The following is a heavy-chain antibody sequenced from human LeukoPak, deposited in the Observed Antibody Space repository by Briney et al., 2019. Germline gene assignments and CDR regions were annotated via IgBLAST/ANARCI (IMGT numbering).Heavy chain of an antibody. CDR2: IYYSGST. CDR1: GGSISSSSYY. V-gene: IGHV4-39*01. D-gene: IGHD5-12*01. J-gene: IGHJ4*02. CDR3: ARHIVATITGVDY. Sequence: PSETLSLTCTVSGGSISSSSYYWGSIRQPPGKGLEWIGSIYYSGSTYYNPSLKSRVTISVDTSKNQFSLKLSSVTAADTAVYYCARHIVATITGVDYWGQGTLVTVSS.